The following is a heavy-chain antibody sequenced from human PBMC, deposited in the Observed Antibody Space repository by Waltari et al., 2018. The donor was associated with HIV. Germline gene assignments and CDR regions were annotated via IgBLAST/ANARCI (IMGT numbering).Heavy chain of an antibody. J-gene: IGHJ3*02. CDR1: GYTFTGYY. D-gene: IGHD6-13*01. CDR2: INPNSGGT. Sequence: QVQLVPSGAEVKKPGASVKVSCKASGYTFTGYYMHWVRQVPGQGLEWMGWINPNSGGTNYAQKFQGRVTMTRDTSISTAYMELSRLRSDDTAVYYCARPSVAAADIPGDAFDIWGQGTMVTVSS. CDR3: ARPSVAAADIPGDAFDI. V-gene: IGHV1-2*02.